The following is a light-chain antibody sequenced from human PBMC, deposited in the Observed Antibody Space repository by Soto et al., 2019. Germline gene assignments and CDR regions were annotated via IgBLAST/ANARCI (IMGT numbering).Light chain of an antibody. CDR2: QDS. CDR1: KWGDKY. CDR3: QAWDSSTGVV. V-gene: IGLV3-1*01. Sequence: SYELTQPPSVSVSPGQTASLTCAGDKWGDKYACWYQQKPGQSPVLVIYQDSKRTSGIPERFSGSNSGNTATLTISGTQAMDEADYYCQAWDSSTGVVFGGGTKLTVL. J-gene: IGLJ2*01.